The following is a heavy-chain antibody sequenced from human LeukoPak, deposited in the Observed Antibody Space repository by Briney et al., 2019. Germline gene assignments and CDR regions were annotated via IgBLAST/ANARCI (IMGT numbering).Heavy chain of an antibody. CDR1: GFTFSDYY. J-gene: IGHJ4*02. Sequence: GGSLRLSYAASGFTFSDYYMSWIRQAPGKGLEWVSYISSSGSTIYYADSVKGRFTISRDNAKNSLYLQMNSLRAEDTAVYYCARVGSDYSNLPPDYWGQGTLVTVSS. V-gene: IGHV3-11*01. CDR3: ARVGSDYSNLPPDY. CDR2: ISSSGSTI. D-gene: IGHD4-11*01.